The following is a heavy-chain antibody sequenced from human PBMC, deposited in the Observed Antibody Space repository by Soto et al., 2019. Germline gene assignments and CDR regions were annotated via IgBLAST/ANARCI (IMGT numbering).Heavy chain of an antibody. Sequence: GGSLRLSCAASGFTFSNAWMSWVRQAPGKGLEWVGRIKGKTDGGTTDYAAPVKGRFTISRDDSKNTLYLQMNSLKTEDTAVYYCTTGNDYVWGSYYYYYGMDVWGQGTTVTVSS. CDR1: GFTFSNAW. CDR3: TTGNDYVWGSYYYYYGMDV. J-gene: IGHJ6*02. D-gene: IGHD3-16*01. V-gene: IGHV3-15*01. CDR2: IKGKTDGGTT.